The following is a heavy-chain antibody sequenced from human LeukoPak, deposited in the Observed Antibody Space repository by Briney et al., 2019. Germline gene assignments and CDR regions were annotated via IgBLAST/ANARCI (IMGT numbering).Heavy chain of an antibody. D-gene: IGHD1-26*01. V-gene: IGHV3-7*01. CDR2: INEDGSEK. CDR1: GFTFRSYW. CDR3: ARDGRSSPMY. J-gene: IGHJ4*02. Sequence: GGSLRLSSVASGFTFRSYWMRWLRQAPGKGLEWVANINEDGSEKYYVDSVKGRFTISRDNAKNSLFLQINSLRAEDTAVYYCARDGRSSPMYWGQGTLVTVSS.